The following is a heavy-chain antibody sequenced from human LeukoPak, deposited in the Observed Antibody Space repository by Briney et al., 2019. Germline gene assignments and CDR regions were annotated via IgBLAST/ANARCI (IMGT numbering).Heavy chain of an antibody. V-gene: IGHV3-9*03. CDR2: ISWNSGSI. Sequence: GGSLRLSCAASGFTFDDYAMHWVRQAPGKGLEWVSGISWNSGSIGYADSVKGRFTISRDNAKNSLYLQMNSLRAEDMALYYCAKSTERITIFGVASFDYWGQGTLVTVSS. CDR3: AKSTERITIFGVASFDY. CDR1: GFTFDDYA. J-gene: IGHJ4*02. D-gene: IGHD3-3*01.